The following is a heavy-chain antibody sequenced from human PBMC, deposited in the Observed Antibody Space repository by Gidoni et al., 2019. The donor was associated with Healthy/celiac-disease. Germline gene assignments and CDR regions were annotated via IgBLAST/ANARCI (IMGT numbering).Heavy chain of an antibody. CDR1: GGTFSSYA. D-gene: IGHD3-22*01. Sequence: QVQLVQSGAEVKKPGSSVKVSCKASGGTFSSYAISWVRQAPGQGLEWMGGIIPIFGTANYAQKFQGRVTITADESTSTAYMELSSLRSEDTAVYYCARDGPTYYYDSSGRRGAFDIWGQGTMVTVSS. J-gene: IGHJ3*02. CDR2: IIPIFGTA. V-gene: IGHV1-69*01. CDR3: ARDGPTYYYDSSGRRGAFDI.